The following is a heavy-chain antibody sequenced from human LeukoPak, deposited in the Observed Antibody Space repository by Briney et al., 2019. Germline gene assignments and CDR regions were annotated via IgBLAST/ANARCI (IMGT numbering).Heavy chain of an antibody. CDR1: GFTFNSYA. J-gene: IGHJ4*02. D-gene: IGHD6-19*01. V-gene: IGHV3-23*01. CDR2: ISGSGGST. Sequence: PGGSLRLSCAASGFTFNSYAMSWVRQAPGKGLEWVSAISGSGGSTYYADSVKGRFTISRDNSKNTLYLQMNSLRAEDTAVYYCARDSSGWSTSGFFDYWGQGTLVTVSS. CDR3: ARDSSGWSTSGFFDY.